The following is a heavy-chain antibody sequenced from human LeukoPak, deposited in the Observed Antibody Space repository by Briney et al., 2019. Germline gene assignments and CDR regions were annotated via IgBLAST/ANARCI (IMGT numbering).Heavy chain of an antibody. CDR3: AREEAAVAGTFGFDY. V-gene: IGHV1-69*04. D-gene: IGHD6-19*01. Sequence: SVKVSCKASGGTFSSYTISWVRQAPGQGLEWMGRIIAILGIANYAQKFQGRVTITADKSTSTAYMELSSLRSEDTAVYYCAREEAAVAGTFGFDYWGQGTLVTVSS. CDR2: IIAILGIA. J-gene: IGHJ4*02. CDR1: GGTFSSYT.